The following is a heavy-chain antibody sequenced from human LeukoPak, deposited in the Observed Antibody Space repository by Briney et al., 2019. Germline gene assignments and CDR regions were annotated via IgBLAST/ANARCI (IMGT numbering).Heavy chain of an antibody. CDR1: GGSFSGYY. CDR3: ARSFHFDSSGYYYAY. CDR2: INHSGST. J-gene: IGHJ4*02. D-gene: IGHD3-22*01. Sequence: SETLSLTCAVYGGSFSGYYWSWIRQPPGKGLEWIREINHSGSTNYNPSLKSRVTISVDTSKNQFSLKLSSVAAADTAVYYCARSFHFDSSGYYYAYWGQGTRVTVSS. V-gene: IGHV4-34*01.